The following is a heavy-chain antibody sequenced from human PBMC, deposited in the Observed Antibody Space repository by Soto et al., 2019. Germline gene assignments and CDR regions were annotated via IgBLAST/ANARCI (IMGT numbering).Heavy chain of an antibody. J-gene: IGHJ6*02. V-gene: IGHV3-23*01. D-gene: IGHD3-3*01. CDR1: GFTFSSYA. CDR2: ISGSGGST. CDR3: AKQITIFGVTYYGMDV. Sequence: VGSLRLSCAASGFTFSSYAMSWVRQAPGKGLEWVSAISGSGGSTYYADSVKGRFTISRDNSKNTLYLQMNSLRAEDTAVYYCAKQITIFGVTYYGMDVWGQGTTVTVSS.